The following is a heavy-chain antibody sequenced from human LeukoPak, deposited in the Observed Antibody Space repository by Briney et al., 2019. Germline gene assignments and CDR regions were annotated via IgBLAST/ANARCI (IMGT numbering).Heavy chain of an antibody. CDR1: GYTLTELS. Sequence: ASVKVSCKASGYTLTELSMHWVRQAPGKGLEWMGGFDPEDGETIYAQKFQGRVTMTEDTSTDTAYMELSSLRSEDTAVYYCATDSLEEWLPKGFDYWGQGTLVTVSS. CDR2: FDPEDGET. D-gene: IGHD3-3*01. J-gene: IGHJ4*02. CDR3: ATDSLEEWLPKGFDY. V-gene: IGHV1-24*01.